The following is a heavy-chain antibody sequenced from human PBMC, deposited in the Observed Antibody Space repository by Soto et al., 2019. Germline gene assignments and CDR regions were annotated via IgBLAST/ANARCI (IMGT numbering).Heavy chain of an antibody. D-gene: IGHD3-3*01. V-gene: IGHV3-21*01. Sequence: EVQLVESAGGLVKPGGSLRLSCAASVFTFSSYSMNWVRQAPVKGLEWVSSISSSSSYIYYADSVKGRLTISRDNANNTPYLQMNSHRAEDTAVYYCARDGVEWLLSHYFYDGMDVWGQGTTVTVSS. CDR1: VFTFSSYS. CDR3: ARDGVEWLLSHYFYDGMDV. CDR2: ISSSSSYI. J-gene: IGHJ6*02.